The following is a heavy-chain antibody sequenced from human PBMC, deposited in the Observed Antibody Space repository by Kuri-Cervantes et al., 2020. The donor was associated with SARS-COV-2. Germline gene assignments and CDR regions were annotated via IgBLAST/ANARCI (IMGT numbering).Heavy chain of an antibody. V-gene: IGHV4-59*01. CDR1: GGSISTYY. CDR3: ARESNYSHYYGTEV. J-gene: IGHJ6*02. CDR2: IYYSGST. Sequence: SETLSLTCTASGGSISTYYWSWIRQPPGKGLEWIGYIYYSGSTTYNPSLKSRVTISVDTSKNQFSLELDSVTAADTAVYYCARESNYSHYYGTEVWGQGNTVTVSS.